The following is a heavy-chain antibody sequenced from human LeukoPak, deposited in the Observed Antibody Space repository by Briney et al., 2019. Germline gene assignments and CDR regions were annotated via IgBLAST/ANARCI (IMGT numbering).Heavy chain of an antibody. D-gene: IGHD1-26*01. CDR2: INPNSGGT. Sequence: GASVKVSCKASGYTFTGYYMHWVRQAPGQGLEWMGWINPNSGGTNYAQKFQGWVTMTRDTSISTAYMELSRLRSDDTAVYYCARGGSYLSGPDWFDPWGQGTLVTVSS. CDR1: GYTFTGYY. CDR3: ARGGSYLSGPDWFDP. V-gene: IGHV1-2*04. J-gene: IGHJ5*02.